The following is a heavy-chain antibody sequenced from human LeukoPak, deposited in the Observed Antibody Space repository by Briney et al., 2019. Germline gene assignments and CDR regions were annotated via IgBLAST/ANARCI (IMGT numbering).Heavy chain of an antibody. Sequence: GGSLRLSCAASGFSFSNYGMHWVRQAPGKGLEWVSAISGSGGSTYYADSVKGRFTISRDNSKNTLYLQMNSLRAEDTAVYYCAKDLWFGELLAGGNWFDPWGQGTLVTVSS. V-gene: IGHV3-23*01. CDR2: ISGSGGST. D-gene: IGHD3-10*01. CDR1: GFSFSNYG. CDR3: AKDLWFGELLAGGNWFDP. J-gene: IGHJ5*02.